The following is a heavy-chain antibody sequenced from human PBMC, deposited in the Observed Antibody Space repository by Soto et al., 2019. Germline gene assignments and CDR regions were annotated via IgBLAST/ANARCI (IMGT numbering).Heavy chain of an antibody. Sequence: SVKVSCKASGGTFSSYAISCVRQAPGQGLEWMGGIIPIFGTANYAQKFQGRVTITADESTSTAYMELSSLRSEDTAVYYCARAKGYSYAKAWFDPWGQGTLVTVSS. V-gene: IGHV1-69*13. D-gene: IGHD5-18*01. CDR2: IIPIFGTA. CDR1: GGTFSSYA. J-gene: IGHJ5*02. CDR3: ARAKGYSYAKAWFDP.